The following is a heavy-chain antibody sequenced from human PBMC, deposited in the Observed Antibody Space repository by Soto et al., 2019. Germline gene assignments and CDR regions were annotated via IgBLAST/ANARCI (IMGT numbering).Heavy chain of an antibody. CDR2: IIPIFGTA. D-gene: IGHD3-10*01. V-gene: IGHV1-69*13. J-gene: IGHJ6*02. CDR3: AREGNYYGSGSYYYYYYGMDV. CDR1: GGTFSSYA. Sequence: SVKVSCKASGGTFSSYAISWVRQAPGQGLEWMGGIIPIFGTANYAQKFQGRVTITADESTSTAYMELSSLRSEDTAVYYCAREGNYYGSGSYYYYYYGMDVWGQGTTVTVSS.